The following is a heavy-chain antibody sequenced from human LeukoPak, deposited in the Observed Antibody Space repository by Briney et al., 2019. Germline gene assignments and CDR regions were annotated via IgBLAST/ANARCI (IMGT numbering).Heavy chain of an antibody. CDR2: IYHNGNT. CDR1: GYSISSCYY. CDR3: ARGYYYDSSQH. Sequence: SETLSLTCTVSGYSISSCYYCGWIRQPPGKGLEGIGSIYHNGNTYYNPYLKSRVTISVDTSKNQFSLKLSSVTAADTAVYYCARGYYYDSSQHWGQGTLVTVSS. J-gene: IGHJ1*01. D-gene: IGHD3-22*01. V-gene: IGHV4-38-2*02.